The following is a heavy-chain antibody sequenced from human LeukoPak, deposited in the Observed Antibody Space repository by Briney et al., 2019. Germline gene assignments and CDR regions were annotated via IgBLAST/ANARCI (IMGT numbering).Heavy chain of an antibody. CDR2: ISDDGRNK. J-gene: IGHJ4*02. V-gene: IGHV3-30*18. CDR3: AKRPSDYGDYVTYFDY. CDR1: GFSFISYG. Sequence: GGSPRLSCAASGFSFISYGMHWVRQAPGKGLEWVGVISDDGRNKKYADSVKGRFTISRDNSKDTLYLQMNGLRDEDTAVYYCAKRPSDYGDYVTYFDYWGQGTLVTVSS. D-gene: IGHD4-17*01.